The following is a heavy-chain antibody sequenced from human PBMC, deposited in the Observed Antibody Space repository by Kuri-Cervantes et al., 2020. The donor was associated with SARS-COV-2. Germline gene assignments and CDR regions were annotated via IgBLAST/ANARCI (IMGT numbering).Heavy chain of an antibody. Sequence: GESLKISCAASGFTFSSYSMNWVRQAPGKGLEWVSSISSSSSYINYADSVKGRFTISRDNAKNSLYLQMNSLRAEDTAVYYCARGGPSHCGGDCGYFQHWGQGTLVTVSS. CDR1: GFTFSSYS. D-gene: IGHD2-21*01. V-gene: IGHV3-21*01. CDR3: ARGGPSHCGGDCGYFQH. J-gene: IGHJ1*01. CDR2: ISSSSSYI.